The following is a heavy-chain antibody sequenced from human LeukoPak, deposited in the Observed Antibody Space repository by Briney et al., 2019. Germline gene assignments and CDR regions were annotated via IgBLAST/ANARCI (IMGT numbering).Heavy chain of an antibody. CDR3: ARDDYYGSGSYSLDY. Sequence: GGSLRLSCAASGFTFSSYSMNWVRQAPGKGLEWVSSISSSSSYIYYADSVKGRFTISRDNAKNSLYLQMNSPRAEDTAVYYCARDDYYGSGSYSLDYWGQGTLVTVSS. V-gene: IGHV3-21*01. CDR2: ISSSSSYI. D-gene: IGHD3-10*01. CDR1: GFTFSSYS. J-gene: IGHJ4*02.